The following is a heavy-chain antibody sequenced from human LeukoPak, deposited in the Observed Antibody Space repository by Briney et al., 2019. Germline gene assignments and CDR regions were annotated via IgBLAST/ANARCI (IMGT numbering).Heavy chain of an antibody. CDR2: INTDGSST. CDR3: ARFGWVPPTHFDY. J-gene: IGHJ4*02. CDR1: GFTLSRYW. V-gene: IGHV3-74*01. D-gene: IGHD3-10*01. Sequence: PGGSLRLSCVGSGFTLSRYWMHWVRHAPGKGLVWVSHINTDGSSTNYADSVEGRFTISRDNAKNTLYLQMNSLRAEDTAVYYCARFGWVPPTHFDYWGQGTLVTVSS.